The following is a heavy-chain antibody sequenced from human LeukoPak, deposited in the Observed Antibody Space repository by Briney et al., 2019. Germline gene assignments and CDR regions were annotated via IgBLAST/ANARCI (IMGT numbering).Heavy chain of an antibody. J-gene: IGHJ3*02. V-gene: IGHV1-46*01. CDR1: GYTFTSYY. CDR2: INPSGGST. D-gene: IGHD1-26*01. Sequence: ASVKVSCKASGYTFTSYYMHWVRQAPGQGLEWMEIINPSGGSTSYAQKFQGRVTMTRDTSTSTVYMELSSLRSEDTAVYYCASLYSGSYKSPRDAFDIWGQGTMVTVSS. CDR3: ASLYSGSYKSPRDAFDI.